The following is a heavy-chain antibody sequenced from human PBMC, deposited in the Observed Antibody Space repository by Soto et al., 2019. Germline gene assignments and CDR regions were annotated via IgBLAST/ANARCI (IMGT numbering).Heavy chain of an antibody. CDR3: TRGGLEPFDY. D-gene: IGHD1-1*01. CDR1: GFIFRNYW. V-gene: IGHV3-74*01. J-gene: IGHJ4*02. CDR2: INDYGDRI. Sequence: GGALRLSCAGSGFIFRNYWMHWVRQAPGKGLMWVSRINDYGDRINYADSVEGRFTISRDDAKSELYLQMSNLRADDTAVYYCTRGGLEPFDYWGQGALVTVYS.